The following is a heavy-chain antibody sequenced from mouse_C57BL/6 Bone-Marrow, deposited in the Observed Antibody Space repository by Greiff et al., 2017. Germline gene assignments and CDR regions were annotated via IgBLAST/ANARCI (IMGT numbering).Heavy chain of an antibody. CDR1: GYTFTSYW. CDR2: IDPSDSYT. V-gene: IGHV1-50*01. CDR3: ARGGNYRFAY. Sequence: QVQLKQPGAELVKPGASVKLSCKASGYTFTSYWMQWVNQRPGQGLEWIGEIDPSDSYTNYNQKFKGKATLTVDTSSSTAYMQLSSLTSEDSAVYYCARGGNYRFAYWGQGTLVTVSA. D-gene: IGHD2-1*01. J-gene: IGHJ3*01.